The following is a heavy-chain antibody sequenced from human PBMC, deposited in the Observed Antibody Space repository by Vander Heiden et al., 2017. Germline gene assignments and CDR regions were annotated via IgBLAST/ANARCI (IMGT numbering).Heavy chain of an antibody. CDR2: INPNSGGT. Sequence: GAEVKKPAASVKVSCKASGYTFTGYYMHWVRQAPGQGLEWMGWINPNSGGTNYAQKFQGRVTMTRDTSISTAYMELSRLRSDDTAVYYCAKYTVTTYYYYGMDVWGQGTTVTVSS. CDR3: AKYTVTTYYYYGMDV. CDR1: GYTFTGYY. D-gene: IGHD4-17*01. J-gene: IGHJ6*02. V-gene: IGHV1-2*02.